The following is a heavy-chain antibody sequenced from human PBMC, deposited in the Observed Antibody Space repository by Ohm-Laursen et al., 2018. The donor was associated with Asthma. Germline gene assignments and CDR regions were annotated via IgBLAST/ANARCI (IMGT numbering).Heavy chain of an antibody. CDR1: GGSFSGYY. J-gene: IGHJ4*02. CDR3: ARHSAGPNY. V-gene: IGHV4-34*01. D-gene: IGHD6-13*01. Sequence: PSETLSLTCAVYGGSFSGYYWSWIRQPPGKGLEWIGEINHSGSTNYNPSLKSRVTISVDTSKNQFSLKLTSVTAADTAVYYCARHSAGPNYWGLGALVTVSS. CDR2: INHSGST.